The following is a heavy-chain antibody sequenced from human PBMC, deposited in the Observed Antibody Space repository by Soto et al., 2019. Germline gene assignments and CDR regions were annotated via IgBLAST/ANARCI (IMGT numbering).Heavy chain of an antibody. CDR1: GFTFSKNS. CDR2: ISSSSYI. J-gene: IGHJ5*02. Sequence: PWCSLGLSCAGFGFTFSKNSIKRVHQTQGKELKSVSSISSSSYIYYADSVKGRFTISRDNAKNSLYLQMNSLRAEDTAVYYCAGQKEGCSGRSCPNWFDPWGQGTLVTVSS. D-gene: IGHD2-15*01. CDR3: AGQKEGCSGRSCPNWFDP. V-gene: IGHV3-21*01.